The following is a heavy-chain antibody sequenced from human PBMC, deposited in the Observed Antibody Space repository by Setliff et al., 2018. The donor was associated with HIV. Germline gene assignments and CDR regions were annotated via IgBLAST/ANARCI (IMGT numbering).Heavy chain of an antibody. CDR3: TREGRGDPALATTRLDY. V-gene: IGHV4-34*01. CDR2: INYSGKT. Sequence: PSETLSLTCGISGGSFSGFYWAWIRQPPGKGLEWIGEINYSGKTNKNPSLKSRVTISADTSKNHFSLSLASVSDSDTAVYYCTREGRGDPALATTRLDYWGQGKLVTVSS. CDR1: GGSFSGFY. D-gene: IGHD1-1*01. J-gene: IGHJ4*02.